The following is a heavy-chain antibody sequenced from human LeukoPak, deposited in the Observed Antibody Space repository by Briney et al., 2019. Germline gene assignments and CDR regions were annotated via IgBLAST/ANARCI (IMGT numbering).Heavy chain of an antibody. D-gene: IGHD5-18*01. CDR2: IKQDGSER. J-gene: IGHJ3*02. Sequence: GGSLRLSCAASGFTFSSFWMNWVRQAPGKGLEWVANIKQDGSERYYVDSVRGRFTISRDNAKKSLYLEMNSLRAEDTAEYYCARLHTAMVVDAYDIWGQGTMVTVSS. CDR1: GFTFSSFW. CDR3: ARLHTAMVVDAYDI. V-gene: IGHV3-7*01.